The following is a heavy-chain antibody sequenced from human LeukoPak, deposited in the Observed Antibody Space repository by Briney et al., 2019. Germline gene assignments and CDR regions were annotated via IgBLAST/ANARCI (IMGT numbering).Heavy chain of an antibody. CDR3: ARRLDLGSIVVVVAATGCFDY. D-gene: IGHD2-15*01. CDR1: GFTFRSYA. J-gene: IGHJ4*02. V-gene: IGHV3-23*01. CDR2: ISGRGGST. Sequence: GGSLRLSCAASGFTFRSYAMSWVRQAPGKGLEWVSSISGRGGSTYYADSVKGRFTISRDNSKNTLYLQMNSLRAEDTAIYYCARRLDLGSIVVVVAATGCFDYWGQGTLVTVSS.